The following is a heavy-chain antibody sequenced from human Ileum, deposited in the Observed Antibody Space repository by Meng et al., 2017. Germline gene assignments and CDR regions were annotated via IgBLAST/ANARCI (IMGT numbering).Heavy chain of an antibody. D-gene: IGHD1-26*01. CDR2: IFDTGPP. CDR1: GGSISSGDYY. CDR3: AASLDGNRFDP. V-gene: IGHV4-30-4*01. J-gene: IGHJ5*02. Sequence: QVQLQESGPGLGKASQTLALTGTVSGGSISSGDYYWSWIRQPPGKGLEWIGYIFDTGPPSYSPPLRSRLSISMDTSKNQFSLRLTSVSAADTAVYYCAASLDGNRFDPWGQGTLVTVSS.